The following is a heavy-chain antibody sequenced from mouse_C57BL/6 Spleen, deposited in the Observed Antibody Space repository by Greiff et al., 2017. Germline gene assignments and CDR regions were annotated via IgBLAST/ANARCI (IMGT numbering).Heavy chain of an antibody. CDR1: GYSITSGYY. V-gene: IGHV3-6*01. J-gene: IGHJ2*01. CDR2: ISYDGSN. CDR3: AREGLDFDY. Sequence: DVKLQESGPGLVKPSQSLSLTCSVTGYSITSGYYWNWIRQFPGNKLEWMGYISYDGSNNYNPSLKNRISITRDTSKNQFFLKLNSVTTEDTATYYCAREGLDFDYWGQGTTLTVSS. D-gene: IGHD3-3*01.